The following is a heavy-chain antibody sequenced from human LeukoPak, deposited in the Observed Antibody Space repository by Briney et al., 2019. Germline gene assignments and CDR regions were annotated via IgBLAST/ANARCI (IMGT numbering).Heavy chain of an antibody. D-gene: IGHD4-11*01. CDR2: IRSKAYGGTT. J-gene: IGHJ4*02. CDR3: AIQMTTGRRSYYFDY. V-gene: IGHV3-49*04. CDR1: GFTFGDYA. Sequence: GGSLRFSCTASGFTFGDYAMTWVRQAPGKGLEWIGFIRSKAYGGTTDYAASVKGRFIISRDDSKSIAYLQMNSLQTEDTAVYYCAIQMTTGRRSYYFDYWGQGTLVTVSS.